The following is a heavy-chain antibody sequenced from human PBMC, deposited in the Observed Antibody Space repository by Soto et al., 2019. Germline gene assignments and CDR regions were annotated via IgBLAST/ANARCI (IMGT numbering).Heavy chain of an antibody. V-gene: IGHV4-4*07. Sequence: SETLSLTCAVSGGSMSSYYWTWIRQPAGKGLEWIGRVYSSGGTHYNPSLKSRVTISLDTSKNQFSLRLLSVTDADTAVHYCARGQRFSDWFDPWGQGTLVTVSS. J-gene: IGHJ5*02. D-gene: IGHD3-3*01. CDR3: ARGQRFSDWFDP. CDR1: GGSMSSYY. CDR2: VYSSGGT.